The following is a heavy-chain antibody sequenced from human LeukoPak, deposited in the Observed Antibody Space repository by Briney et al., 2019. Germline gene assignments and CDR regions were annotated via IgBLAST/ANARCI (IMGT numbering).Heavy chain of an antibody. V-gene: IGHV1-69*05. Sequence: GSSVKVSCKASGGTFSSYAISWVRQAPGQGLEWMGGIIPIFATANYAQKFQGRVTITTDESTRTAYMELSSLRSKDTAVYYCARGYCSSTSCYTMDHWFDPWGQGTLVTVSS. D-gene: IGHD2-2*02. CDR1: GGTFSSYA. J-gene: IGHJ5*02. CDR3: ARGYCSSTSCYTMDHWFDP. CDR2: IIPIFATA.